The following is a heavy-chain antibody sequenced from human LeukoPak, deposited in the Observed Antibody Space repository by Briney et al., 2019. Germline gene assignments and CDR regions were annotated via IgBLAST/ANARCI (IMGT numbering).Heavy chain of an antibody. CDR2: IYTSGSI. J-gene: IGHJ4*02. V-gene: IGHV4-61*02. Sequence: PSETLSLTCAVYGGSFSSGSYYWSWIRQPAGKGLEWIGRIYTSGSINYNPSLKSRVTISVDTSKNQFSLKLSSVTAADTAVYYCARTTTVTTDYWGQGTLVTVSS. CDR1: GGSFSSGSYY. D-gene: IGHD4-17*01. CDR3: ARTTTVTTDY.